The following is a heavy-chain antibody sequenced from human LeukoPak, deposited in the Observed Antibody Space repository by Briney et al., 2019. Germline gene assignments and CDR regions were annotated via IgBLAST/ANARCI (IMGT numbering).Heavy chain of an antibody. CDR3: ARLAAPGTGQYFQH. Sequence: GGSLRLSCAASGFTFSSYSMNWVRQAPGKGLEWVSYISSSSRTIYYADSVKGRFTISRDSAKNSLCLQMNSLRAEDTAVYYCARLAAPGTGQYFQHWGQGTLVTVSS. CDR1: GFTFSSYS. V-gene: IGHV3-48*04. J-gene: IGHJ1*01. D-gene: IGHD6-13*01. CDR2: ISSSSRTI.